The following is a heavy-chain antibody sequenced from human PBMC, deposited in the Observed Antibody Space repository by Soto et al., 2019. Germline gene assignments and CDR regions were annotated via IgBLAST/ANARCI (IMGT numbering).Heavy chain of an antibody. V-gene: IGHV3-15*01. Sequence: VQLVDSGGGLVQPGGSLRLSCAASGFTFKDAWMSWVRQAPGKGLEWIGRIKSISDGGTTDYAGPVKDRFSISRDDSKNTVYLQMNSLKIEDTGVYYCTTDWCWGQGTLVTVSS. J-gene: IGHJ4*02. D-gene: IGHD2-15*01. CDR2: IKSISDGGTT. CDR1: GFTFKDAW. CDR3: TTDWC.